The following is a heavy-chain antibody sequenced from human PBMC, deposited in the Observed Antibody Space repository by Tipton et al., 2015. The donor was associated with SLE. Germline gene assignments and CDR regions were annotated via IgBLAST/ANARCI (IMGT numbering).Heavy chain of an antibody. Sequence: TLSLTCTVSVGSIESLYWTWIRQPPGKDLEWVGFFYDGGSTGYNPSLKSRVTISADRSKNQFSMNLKSVTAADSAVYYCARHRRITLLRGLILPYWGQGTLVTVSS. CDR3: ARHRRITLLRGLILPY. CDR1: VGSIESLY. V-gene: IGHV4-59*11. CDR2: FYDGGST. D-gene: IGHD3-10*01. J-gene: IGHJ4*02.